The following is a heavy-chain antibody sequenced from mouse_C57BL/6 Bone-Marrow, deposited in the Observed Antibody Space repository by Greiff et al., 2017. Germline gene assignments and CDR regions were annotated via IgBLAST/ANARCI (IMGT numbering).Heavy chain of an antibody. D-gene: IGHD1-1*02. CDR2: IDPEIGDT. J-gene: IGHJ2*01. V-gene: IGHV14-4*01. CDR1: GFNIKDDY. Sequence: EVQLQQSGAELVRPGASVKLSCTASGFNIKDDYIHWVKQRPEQGLEWIGWIDPEIGDTEYASKFPGKAPIASYTSSNTAYLQLSSLTSEDTAVYYCSSLDGDYFDFWGQGTPLTVAS. CDR3: SSLDGDYFDF.